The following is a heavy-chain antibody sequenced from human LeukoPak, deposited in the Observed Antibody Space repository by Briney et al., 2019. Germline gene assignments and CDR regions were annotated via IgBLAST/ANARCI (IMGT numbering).Heavy chain of an antibody. Sequence: GGSLRLSCAASGFTFSSYSMNWVRQAPGKGLEWVSSISSSSSYIYYADSVKGRFTISRDNAKNSLYLQMNSLRAEDTAVYYCARSRDTAGNNYYDSSGYYHYWGQGTLVTVSS. CDR3: ARSRDTAGNNYYDSSGYYHY. CDR2: ISSSSSYI. D-gene: IGHD3-22*01. CDR1: GFTFSSYS. V-gene: IGHV3-21*01. J-gene: IGHJ4*02.